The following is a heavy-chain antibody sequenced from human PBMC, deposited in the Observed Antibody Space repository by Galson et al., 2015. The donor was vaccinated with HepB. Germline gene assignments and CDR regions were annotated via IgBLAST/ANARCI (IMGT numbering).Heavy chain of an antibody. D-gene: IGHD4-23*01. CDR1: GFTVSSIY. V-gene: IGHV3-66*02. Sequence: SLRLSCAVSGFTVSSIYMTWVRQAPGKGLEWVSVLYSGGSTVHADSVKGRFTISRDSSKNTLYLQMNSLRAEDTAVYYCAREVAAVTRRRYFLDYWGQGVLVTVSS. CDR2: LYSGGST. CDR3: AREVAAVTRRRYFLDY. J-gene: IGHJ4*02.